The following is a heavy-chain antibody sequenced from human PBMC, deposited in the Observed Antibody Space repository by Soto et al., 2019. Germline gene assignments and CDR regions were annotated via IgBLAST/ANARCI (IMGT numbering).Heavy chain of an antibody. Sequence: ASVKVSCKASGYTFTSYDINWVRQATGQGLEWMGWMNPNSGNTGYAQKFQGRVTMTRNTSISTAYMELSSLRSEDTAVYYCAKALSEYQLLWFAFDIWGQGTMVTVSS. CDR2: MNPNSGNT. J-gene: IGHJ3*02. CDR3: AKALSEYQLLWFAFDI. V-gene: IGHV1-8*01. CDR1: GYTFTSYD. D-gene: IGHD2-2*01.